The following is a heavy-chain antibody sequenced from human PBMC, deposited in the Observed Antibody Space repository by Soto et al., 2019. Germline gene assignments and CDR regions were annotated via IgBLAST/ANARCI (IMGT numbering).Heavy chain of an antibody. Sequence: QITLKESGPTLVKPTQTLTLTFTFSGFSLTTGGLGVAWLRQPPGMALEWLADIYWNTEKNYSPSLSNRGTITNDTSKSQVVLTSTNMDPVDTVPYYYSHRRLNSGMWFDPWGQGILVTLSS. D-gene: IGHD3-10*01. CDR2: IYWNTEK. CDR1: GFSLTTGGLG. V-gene: IGHV2-5*01. CDR3: SHRRLNSGMWFDP. J-gene: IGHJ5*02.